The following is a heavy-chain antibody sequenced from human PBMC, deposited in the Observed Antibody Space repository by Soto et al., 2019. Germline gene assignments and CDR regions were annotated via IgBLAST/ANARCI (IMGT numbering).Heavy chain of an antibody. V-gene: IGHV3-23*01. D-gene: IGHD6-6*01. CDR1: GFTFSSYA. CDR2: ISGSGGST. CDR3: AKVRESSSSLFDY. J-gene: IGHJ4*02. Sequence: EVQLLESGGGLVQPGGSLRLCCAASGFTFSSYAMSWVRQAPGKGLEWVSAISGSGGSTYYADSVKGRFTISRDNSKNALYLQMNSLSAEDTAVYYCAKVRESSSSLFDYWGQGTLVTVSS.